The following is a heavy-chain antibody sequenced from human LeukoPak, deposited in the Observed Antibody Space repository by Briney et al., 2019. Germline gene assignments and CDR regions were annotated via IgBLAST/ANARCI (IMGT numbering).Heavy chain of an antibody. CDR2: INHSGST. V-gene: IGHV4-34*01. CDR1: GGSFSGYY. Sequence: SETLSLTCAVYGGSFSGYYWSWLRQPPGKGLEWIGEINHSGSTNYNPSLKSRVTISVDTSKNQFSLKLSSVTAADTAVYYCARVGYCTNGVCPNLFDYWGQGTLVTVSS. J-gene: IGHJ4*02. CDR3: ARVGYCTNGVCPNLFDY. D-gene: IGHD2-8*01.